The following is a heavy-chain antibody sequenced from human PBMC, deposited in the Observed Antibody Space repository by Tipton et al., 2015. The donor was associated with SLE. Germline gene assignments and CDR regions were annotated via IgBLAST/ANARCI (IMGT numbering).Heavy chain of an antibody. CDR2: ITTYNGNT. V-gene: IGHV1-18*01. Sequence: QLVQSGAEVKKPGASVKVSCKASGYTFTSYGISWVRQAPGQGLEWMGWITTYNGNTNYAQKLQGRVTITADKSTSTAYMELSSLRSEDTAVYYCARDGRYSSGWDWGQGTLVTVSS. J-gene: IGHJ4*02. CDR1: GYTFTSYG. D-gene: IGHD6-25*01. CDR3: ARDGRYSSGWD.